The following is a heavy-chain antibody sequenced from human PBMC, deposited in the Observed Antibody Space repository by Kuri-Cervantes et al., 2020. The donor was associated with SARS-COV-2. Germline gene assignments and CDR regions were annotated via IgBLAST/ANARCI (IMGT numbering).Heavy chain of an antibody. Sequence: GESLKISCAASGFTFSSYSMNWVRQAPGKGLEWVPSISSSSSYIYYADSVKGRFTISRDNSKNTLYLQMNSLRAEDTAVYYCAREGDIVVVHDAFDIWGQGTMVTVSS. CDR1: GFTFSSYS. D-gene: IGHD2-2*01. V-gene: IGHV3-21*01. CDR2: ISSSSSYI. J-gene: IGHJ3*02. CDR3: AREGDIVVVHDAFDI.